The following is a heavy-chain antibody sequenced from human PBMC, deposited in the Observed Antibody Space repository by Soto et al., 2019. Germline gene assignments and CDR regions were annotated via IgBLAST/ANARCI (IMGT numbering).Heavy chain of an antibody. V-gene: IGHV2-70*11. CDR1: GFSLTTSGMY. D-gene: IGHD6-6*01. J-gene: IGHJ4*02. CDR3: ARTSIAGGYFFDY. Sequence: SGPTLVNPTQTLTLTCTFSGFSLTTSGMYVSWIRQPPGKALEWLARIDWDDDKYYSTSLKTRLTISKDTSKNQVVLTVTNMDPVDTGTYYCARTSIAGGYFFDYWGQGTLVTVSS. CDR2: IDWDDDK.